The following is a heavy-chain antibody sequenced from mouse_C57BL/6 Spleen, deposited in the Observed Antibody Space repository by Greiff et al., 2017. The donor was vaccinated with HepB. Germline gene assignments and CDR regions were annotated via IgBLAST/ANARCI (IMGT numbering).Heavy chain of an antibody. J-gene: IGHJ4*01. V-gene: IGHV1-74*01. CDR2: IHPSDSDT. Sequence: QVQLQQPGAELVKPGASVKVSCKASGYTFTSYWMHWVKQRPGQGLEWIGRIHPSDSDTNYNQKFKGKATLTVDKSSSKAYLQLRSLTAEDTAVYYCAIDYYGSSYYYAMDYWGPGTSVTVSS. D-gene: IGHD1-1*01. CDR3: AIDYYGSSYYYAMDY. CDR1: GYTFTSYW.